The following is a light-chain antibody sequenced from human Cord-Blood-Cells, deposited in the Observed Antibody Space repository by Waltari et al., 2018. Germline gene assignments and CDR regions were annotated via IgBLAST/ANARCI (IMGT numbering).Light chain of an antibody. CDR1: QSLLHSNGYNY. V-gene: IGKV2-28*01. CDR3: MQALQTPLT. Sequence: GEPASISCRSSQSLLHSNGYNYLDWYLQKPGQSPQLLIYLGSNRASGVPDRFSGSGSSTDFTLKISRVEAEDVGVYYCMQALQTPLTFGGGTKVEIK. J-gene: IGKJ4*01. CDR2: LGS.